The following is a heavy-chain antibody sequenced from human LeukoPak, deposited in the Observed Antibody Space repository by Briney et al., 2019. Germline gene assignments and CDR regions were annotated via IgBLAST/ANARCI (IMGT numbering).Heavy chain of an antibody. V-gene: IGHV1-8*01. CDR2: MNPNSGNT. D-gene: IGHD2-21*02. J-gene: IGHJ6*03. CDR1: GYTFTSYD. Sequence: ASVKVSCKASGYTFTSYDINWVRQATGQGGEWLGWMNPNSGNTGYAQKFQGRVTMTRNTSISTAYMELSSLRSEDTAVYYCARAPNAVVTAIRWYYYYYMDVWGRGTTVTVSS. CDR3: ARAPNAVVTAIRWYYYYYMDV.